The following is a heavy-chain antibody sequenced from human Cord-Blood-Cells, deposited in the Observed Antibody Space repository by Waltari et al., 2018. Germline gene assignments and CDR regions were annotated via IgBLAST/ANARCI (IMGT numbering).Heavy chain of an antibody. J-gene: IGHJ5*02. CDR1: GGTFSSYA. D-gene: IGHD3-22*01. Sequence: QVQLAQCGPEVKKPGSSLKVSCKACGGTFSSYALRWVRKAPGPGLEWMGGIIPIFGTANYAQKFQGRVTITADEATSTAYMELSSLRSEDTAVYYCARLYYYDSSGYYNWFDPWGQGTLVTVSS. CDR3: ARLYYYDSSGYYNWFDP. V-gene: IGHV1-69*01. CDR2: IIPIFGTA.